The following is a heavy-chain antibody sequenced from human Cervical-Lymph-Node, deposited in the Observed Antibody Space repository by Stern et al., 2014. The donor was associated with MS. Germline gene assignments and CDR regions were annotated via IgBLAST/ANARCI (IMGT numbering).Heavy chain of an antibody. CDR3: ARSGTTVTTFGMDV. CDR1: GFTFTSYA. CDR2: INAGNGNT. Sequence: HVQLVESGAEVKPPGASVKVSCKASGFTFTSYAMHWVRQAPGQRLEWMAWINAGNGNTKYSQKFQGRVTITRDTSASTAYMELSSLRSEDTAVYYCARSGTTVTTFGMDVWGQGTTVTVSS. J-gene: IGHJ6*02. D-gene: IGHD4-17*01. V-gene: IGHV1-3*01.